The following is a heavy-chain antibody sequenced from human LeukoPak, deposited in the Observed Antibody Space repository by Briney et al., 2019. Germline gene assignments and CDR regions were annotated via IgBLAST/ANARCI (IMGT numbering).Heavy chain of an antibody. CDR3: AGGTGWLIDQ. CDR1: GLTFSGYW. V-gene: IGHV3-7*04. D-gene: IGHD6-19*01. Sequence: GGSLRLSCAASGLTFSGYWMSWVRQAPGKGLEWVAIIKQDGSEKYYVDSVKGRFTISRDNAKNSLCLQMNSLRAEDTSVYYCAGGTGWLIDQWGQGTLVTVSS. J-gene: IGHJ4*02. CDR2: IKQDGSEK.